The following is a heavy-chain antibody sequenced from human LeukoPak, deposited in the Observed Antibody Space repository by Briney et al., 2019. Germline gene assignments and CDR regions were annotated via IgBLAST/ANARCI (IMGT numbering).Heavy chain of an antibody. CDR3: ARSELLWFGGVKSGFDY. V-gene: IGHV4-39*07. CDR1: GGSISSSSYF. D-gene: IGHD3-10*01. Sequence: SETLSLTCTVSGGSISSSSYFWGWIRQPPGKGLEWIGSFYYSGSSYYSPSLQSRVTISVDTSKNQFSLKLSSVTAADTAVYYCARSELLWFGGVKSGFDYWGQGTLVTVSS. J-gene: IGHJ4*02. CDR2: FYYSGSS.